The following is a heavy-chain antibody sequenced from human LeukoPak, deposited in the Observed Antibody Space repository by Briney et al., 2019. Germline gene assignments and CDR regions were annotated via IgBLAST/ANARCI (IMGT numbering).Heavy chain of an antibody. J-gene: IGHJ5*02. V-gene: IGHV1-18*01. Sequence: ASVKVSCKASGYTFTGYGISWVRQAPGQGLEWMGWISAYNGNTNYAQKLQGRVTMTRNTSISTAYMELSSLRSEDTAVYYCARRRVRGKYNWFDPWGQGTLVTVSS. D-gene: IGHD3-10*01. CDR3: ARRRVRGKYNWFDP. CDR1: GYTFTGYG. CDR2: ISAYNGNT.